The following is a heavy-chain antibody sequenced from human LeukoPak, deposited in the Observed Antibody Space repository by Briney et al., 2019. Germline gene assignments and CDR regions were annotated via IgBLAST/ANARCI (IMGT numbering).Heavy chain of an antibody. CDR3: ARGPWYCSGGSCFDP. V-gene: IGHV7-4-1*02. D-gene: IGHD2-15*01. CDR2: IHTNTGSP. CDR1: GYTFTNYA. Sequence: ASVKVSCTASGYTFTNYAMNWVRQAPGQGLEWMGWIHTNTGSPTYAQGFTGRFVFSLDTSVSTAYLQISSLRAEDTAVYYCARGPWYCSGGSCFDPWGQGTLVTVSS. J-gene: IGHJ5*02.